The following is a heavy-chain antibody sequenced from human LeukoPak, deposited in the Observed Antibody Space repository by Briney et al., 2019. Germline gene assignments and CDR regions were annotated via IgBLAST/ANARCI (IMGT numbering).Heavy chain of an antibody. CDR3: ARGELWFGELLSSWFDP. V-gene: IGHV4-4*02. CDR2: IYHSGST. CDR1: GGSISSPVW. D-gene: IGHD3-10*01. Sequence: SGTLSLTCAVSGGSISSPVWWSWVRQPPGKGLEWIGEIYHSGSTNYSPSLKSRVTVSVDESKNQFSLKLSSVTAADTAVYYCARGELWFGELLSSWFDPWGQGTLVTVSS. J-gene: IGHJ5*02.